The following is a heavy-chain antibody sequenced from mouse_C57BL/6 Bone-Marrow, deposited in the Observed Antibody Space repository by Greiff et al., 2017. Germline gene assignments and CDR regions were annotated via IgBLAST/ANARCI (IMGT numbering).Heavy chain of an antibody. D-gene: IGHD2-5*01. CDR1: GYTFTSYW. J-gene: IGHJ2*01. CDR2: IDPSDSYT. Sequence: QVQLQQPGAELVRPGTSVKLSCKASGYTFTSYWMHWVKQRPGQGLEWIGVIDPSDSYTNYNQKFKGKATLTVDTSSSTAYMQLSSLTSEDSAVYYCARRSNYVYFDYWGQGTTLTVSS. CDR3: ARRSNYVYFDY. V-gene: IGHV1-59*01.